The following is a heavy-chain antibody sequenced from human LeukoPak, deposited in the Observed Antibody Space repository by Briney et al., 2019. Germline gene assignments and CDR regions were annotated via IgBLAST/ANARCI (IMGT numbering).Heavy chain of an antibody. Sequence: SETLSLTCTVSGGSISSYYWSWIRQPPGKGLEWIGYIYYSGSTNYNPSLKSRVTISVDTSKNQFSLKLSSVTAEDTAVYYCARDMGELLYYFDYWGQGTLVTVSS. J-gene: IGHJ4*02. D-gene: IGHD1-26*01. CDR2: IYYSGST. CDR3: ARDMGELLYYFDY. CDR1: GGSISSYY. V-gene: IGHV4-59*01.